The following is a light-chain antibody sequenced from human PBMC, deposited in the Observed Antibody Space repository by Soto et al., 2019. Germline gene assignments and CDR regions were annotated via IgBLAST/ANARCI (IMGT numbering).Light chain of an antibody. Sequence: QSVLTQPPAASGSPGQSVTISCTGTSSDVGGYKYVSCYQQHPGKAPKLLIYEVSQRPSVVPDRFSGSKSGNTASLTVSGLQAEDEADYYCSSHARGNTGVFGGGTKLTVL. CDR3: SSHARGNTGV. J-gene: IGLJ3*02. CDR2: EVS. V-gene: IGLV2-8*01. CDR1: SSDVGGYKY.